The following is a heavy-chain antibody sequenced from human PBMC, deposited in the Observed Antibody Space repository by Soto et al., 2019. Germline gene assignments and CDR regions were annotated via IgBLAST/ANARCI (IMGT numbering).Heavy chain of an antibody. Sequence: SETLSLTCTVSGGSISSGDYFWSWIRQPPGKGLEWIGYIYYSGSTDYNPSLKSRVSISIDTSKNQFSLKLNSVTAADTAVYYCAKDGRVVGDTWGAFDIWGQGAVVTVSS. V-gene: IGHV4-30-4*01. CDR3: AKDGRVVGDTWGAFDI. J-gene: IGHJ3*02. CDR2: IYYSGST. CDR1: GGSISSGDYF. D-gene: IGHD1-26*01.